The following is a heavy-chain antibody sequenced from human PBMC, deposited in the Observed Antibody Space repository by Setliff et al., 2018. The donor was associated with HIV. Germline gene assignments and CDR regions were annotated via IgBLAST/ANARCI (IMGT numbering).Heavy chain of an antibody. D-gene: IGHD3-3*01. CDR2: INPKTGAT. Sequence: GASVKVSCKTSGYTFSDYFGHWVRQAPGQGLEWMGWINPKTGATHYTQDFQGRVTMTSDTSTSTAYMELSRLRSDDTAVYYCARDLFGFDYWGQGALVTVSS. CDR3: ARDLFGFDY. CDR1: GYTFSDYF. J-gene: IGHJ4*02. V-gene: IGHV1-2*02.